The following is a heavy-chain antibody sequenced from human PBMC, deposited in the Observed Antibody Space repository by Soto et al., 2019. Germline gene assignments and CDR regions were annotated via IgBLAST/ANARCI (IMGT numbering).Heavy chain of an antibody. CDR3: ARTRRERYCISTSCQYLDAFDI. Sequence: GSGPTLVNPTQTLTLTCTFSGFSLSTSGVGVSWIRQPPGKALEWLARIDWDDDKYYSTSLKTRLTISKDTSKNQVVLTMTNMDPVDTATYYCARTRRERYCISTSCQYLDAFDIWGQGTMVTVSS. D-gene: IGHD2-2*01. CDR1: GFSLSTSGVG. J-gene: IGHJ3*02. CDR2: IDWDDDK. V-gene: IGHV2-70*11.